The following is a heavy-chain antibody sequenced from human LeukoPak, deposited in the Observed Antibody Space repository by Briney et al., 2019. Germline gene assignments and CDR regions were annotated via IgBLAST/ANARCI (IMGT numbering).Heavy chain of an antibody. D-gene: IGHD6-6*01. Sequence: GGSLRLSCAASGFTFSRFEMNGVRQAPGKGLEWLSYISSSGTTIYYADSVKGRFTISRDNAKNSLYLQIHSLRAEDTAFYYCAKLYSSSSLGLDSWGQGTLVTVSS. CDR2: ISSSGTTI. CDR1: GFTFSRFE. J-gene: IGHJ4*02. V-gene: IGHV3-48*03. CDR3: AKLYSSSSLGLDS.